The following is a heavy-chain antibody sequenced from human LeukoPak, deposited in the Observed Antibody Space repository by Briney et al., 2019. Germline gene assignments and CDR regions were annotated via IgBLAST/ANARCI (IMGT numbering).Heavy chain of an antibody. V-gene: IGHV1-3*01. CDR2: INAGNGNT. CDR1: GYTFTSYA. CDR3: ARFRAVPAAIFDY. D-gene: IGHD2-2*01. Sequence: ASVTVSFTASGYTFTSYAMHWVRQAPGQRLEWMGWINAGNGNTKYSQKFQGRVTITRDTSASTAYMELSSLRSEDTAVYYCARFRAVPAAIFDYWGQGTLVTVSS. J-gene: IGHJ4*02.